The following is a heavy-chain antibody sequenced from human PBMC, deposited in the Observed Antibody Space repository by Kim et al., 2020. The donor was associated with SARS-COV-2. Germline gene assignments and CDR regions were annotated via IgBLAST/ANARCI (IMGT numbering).Heavy chain of an antibody. D-gene: IGHD5-12*01. V-gene: IGHV4-39*01. Sequence: YNPSHKSRVTIAVDTSKNQFSLKLSSVTAADTAVYYCARRGIVATIYFDYWGQGTLVTVSS. J-gene: IGHJ4*02. CDR3: ARRGIVATIYFDY.